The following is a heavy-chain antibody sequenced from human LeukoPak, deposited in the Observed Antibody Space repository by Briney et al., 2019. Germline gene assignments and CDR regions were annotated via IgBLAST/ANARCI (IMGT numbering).Heavy chain of an antibody. J-gene: IGHJ4*02. Sequence: ASVKVSCKASGYTFTGYYMHWVRQAPGQGLEWMGWINPNSGGTNHAQKFQGRVTMTRDTSISTAYMELSRLRSDDTAVYYCARDLVAVAGTPLWYFDYWGQGTLVTVSS. D-gene: IGHD6-19*01. CDR3: ARDLVAVAGTPLWYFDY. CDR1: GYTFTGYY. V-gene: IGHV1-2*02. CDR2: INPNSGGT.